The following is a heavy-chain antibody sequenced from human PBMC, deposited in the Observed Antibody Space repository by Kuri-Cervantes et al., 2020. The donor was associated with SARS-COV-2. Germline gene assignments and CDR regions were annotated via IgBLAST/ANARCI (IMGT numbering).Heavy chain of an antibody. Sequence: GGSLRLSCAASGFTFSSYSMNWVRQAPGKGLEWVSSISSSSSYIYYADSVKGRFTISRDNAKNSLYLQMNSLRAEGTAVYYCARDRIVGGSYYLPALFDYWGQGTLVTVSS. J-gene: IGHJ4*02. CDR2: ISSSSSYI. V-gene: IGHV3-21*01. CDR3: ARDRIVGGSYYLPALFDY. D-gene: IGHD1-26*01. CDR1: GFTFSSYS.